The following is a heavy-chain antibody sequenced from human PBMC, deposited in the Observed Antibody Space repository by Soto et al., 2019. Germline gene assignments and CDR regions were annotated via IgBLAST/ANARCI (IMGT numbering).Heavy chain of an antibody. D-gene: IGHD2-2*02. Sequence: GGSLRLSCAASGFTFSSHSMNWVRQAPGKGLEWVSSISSSSSYIYYADSVKGRFTISRGNAKNSLYLQMNSLRAEDTAVYYCARDGGEVPAAIVGEYYYGMDVWGQGTTVTVSS. CDR1: GFTFSSHS. J-gene: IGHJ6*02. CDR3: ARDGGEVPAAIVGEYYYGMDV. CDR2: ISSSSSYI. V-gene: IGHV3-21*01.